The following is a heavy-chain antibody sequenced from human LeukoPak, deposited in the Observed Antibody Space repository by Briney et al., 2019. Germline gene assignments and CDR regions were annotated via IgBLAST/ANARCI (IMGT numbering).Heavy chain of an antibody. V-gene: IGHV3-74*01. CDR3: ARVRSSSSPIDY. J-gene: IGHJ4*02. Sequence: GGSLRLSCVASGFTFSSYWMHWVRQAPGKGLLWVSRINSDGSSTSYADSVKGRFTISRDNAKNTLYLQMNSLRAEDTAVYYCARVRSSSSPIDYWGQGTLVTVSS. CDR2: INSDGSST. D-gene: IGHD6-6*01. CDR1: GFTFSSYW.